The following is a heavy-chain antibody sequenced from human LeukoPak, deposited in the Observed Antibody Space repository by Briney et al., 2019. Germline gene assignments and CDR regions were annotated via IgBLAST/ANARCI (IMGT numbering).Heavy chain of an antibody. CDR1: GFTFSSYE. CDR2: ISSSGSTI. Sequence: GGSLRLSCAASGFTFSSYEMNWVRQAPGKGLEWVSYISSSGSTIYYADSVKGRFTISRDNAKNSLYLQMNSLRTEDTAVYYCARGRIAAAGTAYFQHWGQGTLVTVSS. D-gene: IGHD6-13*01. V-gene: IGHV3-48*03. CDR3: ARGRIAAAGTAYFQH. J-gene: IGHJ1*01.